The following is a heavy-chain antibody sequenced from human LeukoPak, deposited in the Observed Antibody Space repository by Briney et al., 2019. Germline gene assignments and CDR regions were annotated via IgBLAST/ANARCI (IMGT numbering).Heavy chain of an antibody. CDR2: IYYSGST. J-gene: IGHJ4*02. Sequence: PSETLSLTCTVSGVSVSSGSYYWSWIRQPPGKGLEWIGYIYYSGSTNYNPSLKSRVTISVDTSKNQFSLKLSSVTAADTAVYYCARGFGTLEWLLSPFDYWGQGTLVTVSS. V-gene: IGHV4-61*01. CDR1: GVSVSSGSYY. CDR3: ARGFGTLEWLLSPFDY. D-gene: IGHD3-3*01.